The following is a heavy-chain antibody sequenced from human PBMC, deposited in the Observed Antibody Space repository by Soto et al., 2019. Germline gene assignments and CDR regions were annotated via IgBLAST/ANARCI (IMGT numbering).Heavy chain of an antibody. D-gene: IGHD3-3*01. CDR2: ISAYNGNT. Sequence: ASVKVSCKASGGTFNSYTISWVRQAPGQGLEWMGWISAYNGNTNYAQKLQGRVTMTTDTSTSTAYMELRSLRSDDTAVYYCARIDFWSGYGWFDPWGQGTLVTVSS. V-gene: IGHV1-18*01. CDR3: ARIDFWSGYGWFDP. CDR1: GGTFNSYT. J-gene: IGHJ5*02.